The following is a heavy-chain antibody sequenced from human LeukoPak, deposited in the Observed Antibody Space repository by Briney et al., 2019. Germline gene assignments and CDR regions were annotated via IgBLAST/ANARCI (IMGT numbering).Heavy chain of an antibody. CDR2: ISGSGGST. J-gene: IGHJ4*02. Sequence: GGSLRLSCAASGFTFSSYAMSWVRQAPGKGLEWVSAISGSGGSTYYADSVKGRFTISRDNSKNTLYLQMNSLRAEDTAVYYCANFPHMVRGVISDYWGQGTLVTVSS. D-gene: IGHD3-10*01. V-gene: IGHV3-23*01. CDR3: ANFPHMVRGVISDY. CDR1: GFTFSSYA.